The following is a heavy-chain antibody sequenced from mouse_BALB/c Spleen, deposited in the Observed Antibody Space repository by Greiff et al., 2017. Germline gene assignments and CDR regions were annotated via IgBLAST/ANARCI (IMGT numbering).Heavy chain of an antibody. CDR3: SRQFPYSLLRLQSMDY. V-gene: IGHV5-6*01. Sequence: EVQLVESGGGLVKPGGSLKLSCAASGFTFSSYAMSWVRQTPEKRLEWVASISSGGSTYYPDSVKGRFTISRDNAKNTLYLQMSSLKSEDTAMYYCSRQFPYSLLRLQSMDYWGQGTSVTVSS. CDR1: GFTFSSYA. J-gene: IGHJ4*01. D-gene: IGHD1-2*01. CDR2: ISSGGST.